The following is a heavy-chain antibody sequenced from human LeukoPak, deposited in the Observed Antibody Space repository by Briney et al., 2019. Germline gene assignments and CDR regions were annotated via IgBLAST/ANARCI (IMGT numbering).Heavy chain of an antibody. J-gene: IGHJ4*02. Sequence: PGGSLRLSCAASGFTFSTYSMNWVRQAPGKGLEWVANIKQDGSEKYYVDSVKGRFTISRDNAKNSLYLQMNSLRAEDTAVYYCARDTNYDFWSGYYGYWGQGTLVTVSS. D-gene: IGHD3-3*01. CDR2: IKQDGSEK. CDR3: ARDTNYDFWSGYYGY. V-gene: IGHV3-7*01. CDR1: GFTFSTYS.